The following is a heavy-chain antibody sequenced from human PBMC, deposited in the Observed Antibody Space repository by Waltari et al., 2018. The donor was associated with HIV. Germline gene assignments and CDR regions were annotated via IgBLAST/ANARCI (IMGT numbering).Heavy chain of an antibody. V-gene: IGHV3-33*01. CDR1: GFSLSNYG. CDR3: ARDFALDS. Sequence: QVQLVESGGGVVQPGKSLRLSCAASGFSLSNYGMHWVRQAPGKGLEWVELIWYDGSNKYDGDSVKGRFTISRDISKNTLYLQMNSLRAEDTAVYFCARDFALDSWGPGTLVTVSS. J-gene: IGHJ4*02. CDR2: IWYDGSNK.